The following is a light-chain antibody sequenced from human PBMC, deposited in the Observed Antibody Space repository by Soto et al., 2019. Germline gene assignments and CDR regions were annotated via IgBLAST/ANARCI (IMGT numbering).Light chain of an antibody. CDR3: LSFDSSLSVV. CDR2: GIT. V-gene: IGLV1-40*01. CDR1: SSNIGAGYD. Sequence: QSVLTQPPSVSGAPGQRVTISCTGSSSNIGAGYDVHWYQQLPGRAPKLLIYGITNRPSGVPDRFSGSNSGTAASLAITGLQAEDEADYYCLSFDSSLSVVFGGGTQLTVL. J-gene: IGLJ2*01.